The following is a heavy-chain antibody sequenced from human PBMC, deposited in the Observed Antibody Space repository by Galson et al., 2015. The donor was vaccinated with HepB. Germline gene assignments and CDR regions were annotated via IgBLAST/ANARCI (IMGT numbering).Heavy chain of an antibody. Sequence: SVKVSCKVSGYTLTELSMHWVRQAPGKGLEWMGGFDPEDGETIYAQKFQGRVTMTEDTSTDTAYMELSSLRSEDTAVYYCATLQSAGDTYGYFDLWGRGTLVTVSS. V-gene: IGHV1-24*01. J-gene: IGHJ2*01. CDR1: GYTLTELS. D-gene: IGHD7-27*01. CDR2: FDPEDGET. CDR3: ATLQSAGDTYGYFDL.